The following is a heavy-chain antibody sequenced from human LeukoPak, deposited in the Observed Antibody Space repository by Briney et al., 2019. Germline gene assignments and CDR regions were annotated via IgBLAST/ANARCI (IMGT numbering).Heavy chain of an antibody. CDR2: IYYSGST. CDR1: GGSISSGGYY. CDR3: ARVHDFWSGYGEAYWFDP. V-gene: IGHV4-31*03. Sequence: SQTLSLTCTVSGGSISSGGYYWSWIRQHPGKGLEWIGYIYYSGSTYYNPSLKSRVTTSVDTSKNQFSLKLSSVTAADTAVYYCARVHDFWSGYGEAYWFDPWGQGTLVTVSS. D-gene: IGHD3-3*01. J-gene: IGHJ5*02.